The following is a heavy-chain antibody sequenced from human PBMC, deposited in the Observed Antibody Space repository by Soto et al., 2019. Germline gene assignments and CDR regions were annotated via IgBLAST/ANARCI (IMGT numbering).Heavy chain of an antibody. V-gene: IGHV3-74*01. Sequence: EVPLVESGGGLVRPGGSLRLSCAASGFTFSSYWMHWVRQAPGKGLVWVSRINSDGSSISYADSVKGRFTISRDNAKNTLYLQMSSLRAEDTAVYYCAKRTSMSGNYYFDYWGQGTLVTVSS. D-gene: IGHD3-10*01. CDR2: INSDGSSI. CDR3: AKRTSMSGNYYFDY. J-gene: IGHJ4*02. CDR1: GFTFSSYW.